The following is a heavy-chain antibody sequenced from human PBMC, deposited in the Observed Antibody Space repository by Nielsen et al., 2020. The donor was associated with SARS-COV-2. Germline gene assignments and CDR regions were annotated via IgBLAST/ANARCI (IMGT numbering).Heavy chain of an antibody. Sequence: SVKGRFTISRDNSKNTLYLQMNSLRAEDTAVYYCARTPGAYFDYWGQGTLVTVSS. D-gene: IGHD1-26*01. CDR3: ARTPGAYFDY. J-gene: IGHJ4*02. V-gene: IGHV3-30*01.